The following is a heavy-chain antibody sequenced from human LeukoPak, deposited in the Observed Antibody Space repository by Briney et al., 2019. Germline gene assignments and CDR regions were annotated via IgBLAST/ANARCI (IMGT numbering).Heavy chain of an antibody. CDR2: IIPIFGTA. D-gene: IGHD1-7*01. CDR3: ARGQLELRFGNWFDP. CDR1: GGTFSSYA. Sequence: ASVTVSCKASGGTFSSYAISWVRQAPGQGLEWMGGIIPIFGTANYAQKFQGRVTITTDESTSTAYMELSSLRSEDTAVYYCARGQLELRFGNWFDPWGQGTLVTVSS. J-gene: IGHJ5*02. V-gene: IGHV1-69*05.